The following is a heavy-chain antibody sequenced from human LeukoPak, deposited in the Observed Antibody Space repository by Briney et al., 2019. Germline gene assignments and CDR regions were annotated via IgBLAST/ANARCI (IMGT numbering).Heavy chain of an antibody. CDR3: ASLGITAAEEGY. CDR1: GGSISSYY. V-gene: IGHV4-59*08. Sequence: SETLSLTCTVSGGSISSYYWSWIRQPPGKGLEWIGYIYYSGSTNYNPSLKSRVTISVDTSKNQFSLKLSSVTAADTAVYYCASLGITAAEEGYWGQGTLVTVSS. J-gene: IGHJ4*02. D-gene: IGHD6-13*01. CDR2: IYYSGST.